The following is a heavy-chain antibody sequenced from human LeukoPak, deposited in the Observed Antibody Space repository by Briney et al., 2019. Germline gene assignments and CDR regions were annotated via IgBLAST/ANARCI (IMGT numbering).Heavy chain of an antibody. CDR1: GGSSSGYY. D-gene: IGHD6-6*01. J-gene: IGHJ4*02. Sequence: SETLSLTSAVYGGSSSGYYWSWIRQPPGKGLEWIGEINHSGSTNYNPPPQSRVTISVDTTKDQFSLKLSSVTAADTAVYYWASPYSSSSGFDYWGQGTLVTVSS. CDR3: ASPYSSSSGFDY. V-gene: IGHV4-34*01. CDR2: INHSGST.